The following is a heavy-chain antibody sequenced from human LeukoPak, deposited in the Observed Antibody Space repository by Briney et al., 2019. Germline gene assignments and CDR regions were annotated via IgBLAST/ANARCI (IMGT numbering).Heavy chain of an antibody. Sequence: GGSLRLSCEASGFTFSSYAMSWVRQAPGKGLEWVSGISTSGGSTSYADSVKGRLTIPRDNPRNMLYMEMNSLRAEDTAVYYCSVMHRYYDGSGYWVQWGQGTLVTVSS. D-gene: IGHD3-22*01. CDR3: SVMHRYYDGSGYWVQ. J-gene: IGHJ4*02. CDR2: ISTSGGST. CDR1: GFTFSSYA. V-gene: IGHV3-23*01.